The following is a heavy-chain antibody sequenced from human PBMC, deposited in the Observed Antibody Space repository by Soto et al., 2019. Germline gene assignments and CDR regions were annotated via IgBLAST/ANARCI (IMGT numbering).Heavy chain of an antibody. CDR3: ARVGVDIVVVVAATPRWYFDL. CDR2: ISAYNGNT. D-gene: IGHD2-15*01. V-gene: IGHV1-18*01. Sequence: QVQLVQSGAEVKKPGASVKVSCKASGYTFTSYGISWVRQAPGQGLEWMGWISAYNGNTNYAQKLQGRVTMTTDTSTSTAYMERRSLRSDDTAVYYCARVGVDIVVVVAATPRWYFDLWGRGTLVTVSS. CDR1: GYTFTSYG. J-gene: IGHJ2*01.